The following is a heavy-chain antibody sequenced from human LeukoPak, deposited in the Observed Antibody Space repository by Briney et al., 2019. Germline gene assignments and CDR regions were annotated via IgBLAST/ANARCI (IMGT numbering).Heavy chain of an antibody. V-gene: IGHV1-2*02. CDR3: ARGSYYYDSSGLRDFDP. Sequence: GASVKVSCKASGYTFTGYYMHWVRQAPGQGLEWMGWINPNSGGTNYAQKFQGRVTMTRDTSTSTVYMELSSLRSEDTAVYYCARGSYYYDSSGLRDFDPWGQGTLVTVSS. D-gene: IGHD3-22*01. CDR1: GYTFTGYY. CDR2: INPNSGGT. J-gene: IGHJ5*02.